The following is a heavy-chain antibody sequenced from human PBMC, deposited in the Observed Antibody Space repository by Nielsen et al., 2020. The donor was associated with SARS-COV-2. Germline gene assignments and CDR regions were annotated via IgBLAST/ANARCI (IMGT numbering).Heavy chain of an antibody. CDR3: AREGSGVVPGPLGIGMWYLYYYMDV. J-gene: IGHJ6*03. V-gene: IGHV1-18*01. D-gene: IGHD2-2*01. CDR2: ISTNNGDV. Sequence: ASVKVSCKASDNSFSTFTWVRQAPGQGLEWMGRISTNNGDVKYAQTLQGRVTMTTDTSTRTVYMELKRLRSDDTAVYYCAREGSGVVPGPLGIGMWYLYYYMDVWGKGTTVTVSS. CDR1: DNSFST.